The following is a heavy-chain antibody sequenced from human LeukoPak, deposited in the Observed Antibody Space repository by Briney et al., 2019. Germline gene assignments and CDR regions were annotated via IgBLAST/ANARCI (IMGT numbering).Heavy chain of an antibody. D-gene: IGHD2-2*01. J-gene: IGHJ4*02. Sequence: GGSLRLSCAASGFTVNSNDMSWVRQAPGKGLEWVSVIDSGGRTFYADSVKGRFTISRDNSKNTLDLQMNSLRVEDTAVYYCARYPLSGDWGQGTLVTVSS. CDR1: GFTVNSND. V-gene: IGHV3-66*01. CDR2: IDSGGRT. CDR3: ARYPLSGD.